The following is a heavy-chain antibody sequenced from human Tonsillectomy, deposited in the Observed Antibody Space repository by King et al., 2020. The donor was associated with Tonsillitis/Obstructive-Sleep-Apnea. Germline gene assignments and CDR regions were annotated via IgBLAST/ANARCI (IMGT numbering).Heavy chain of an antibody. J-gene: IGHJ4*02. CDR3: ARHGASSYYDNNDYYPFFDC. V-gene: IGHV4-39*01. CDR1: GGSISSSSYY. CDR2: IYYSGRT. D-gene: IGHD3-22*01. Sequence: QLQESGPGLVKPSETLSLTCTVSGGSISSSSYYWGWIRQPPGKGLEWIGSIYYSGRTYYNPSLKSRLAVSVDTSKKQFSLKLSSVTAADTAVYYCARHGASSYYDNNDYYPFFDCWGQGTLVTVSS.